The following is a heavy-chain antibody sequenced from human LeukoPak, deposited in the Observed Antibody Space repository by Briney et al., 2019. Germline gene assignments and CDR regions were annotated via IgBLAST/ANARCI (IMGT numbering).Heavy chain of an antibody. Sequence: GGSLRLSCTTSGFFFSTYWMNWVRQAPGKGLEWVAAIKQDGSEKYYVDSVKGRFTISRDNAKNSLYLQMNRLRVEDTALYCCASGVAFDYWGQGTLVTVSS. J-gene: IGHJ4*02. V-gene: IGHV3-7*01. CDR3: ASGVAFDY. CDR2: IKQDGSEK. CDR1: GFFFSTYW. D-gene: IGHD2-21*01.